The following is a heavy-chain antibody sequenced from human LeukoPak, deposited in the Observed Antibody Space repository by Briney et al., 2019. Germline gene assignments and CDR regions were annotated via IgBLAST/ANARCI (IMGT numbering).Heavy chain of an antibody. J-gene: IGHJ4*02. V-gene: IGHV3-15*01. D-gene: IGHD4-23*01. Sequence: GGSLRLSCAASGFTFSNAWMSWVRQAPGKGLEWVGRIKSKTDGGTTDYAAPVKGRFTISRDDSKNTLYLQMNSLKTEDTAVYYCTTDRFAVANFDYWGQGTLVTVSS. CDR3: TTDRFAVANFDY. CDR1: GFTFSNAW. CDR2: IKSKTDGGTT.